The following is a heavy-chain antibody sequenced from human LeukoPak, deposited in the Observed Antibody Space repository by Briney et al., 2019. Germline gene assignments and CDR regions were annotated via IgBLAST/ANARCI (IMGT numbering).Heavy chain of an antibody. CDR2: ISWNSGSI. Sequence: GRSLRLSCAASGFTFDDYAMHWVRQAPGKGLEWVSGISWNSGSIGYADSVKGRFTISRDNAKNSLYLQMNSLRAEDTAVYYCARDNYYGSGTFDYWGQGTLVTVSS. CDR3: ARDNYYGSGTFDY. CDR1: GFTFDDYA. V-gene: IGHV3-9*01. J-gene: IGHJ4*02. D-gene: IGHD3-10*01.